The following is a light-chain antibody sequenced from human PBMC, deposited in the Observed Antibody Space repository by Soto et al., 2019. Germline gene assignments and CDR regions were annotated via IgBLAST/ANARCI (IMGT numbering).Light chain of an antibody. CDR3: QQSYSTPQT. V-gene: IGKV1-39*01. J-gene: IGKJ2*01. CDR2: AAS. CDR1: QSISSY. Sequence: DIQMTQSPSSLSASVGDRVTITCRASQSISSYLNWYQQKPGKALKLLIYAASSLQSGVPSRFSGSGSGTDFTLTISSLQPEDFATYYCQQSYSTPQTFGQGTKLEIK.